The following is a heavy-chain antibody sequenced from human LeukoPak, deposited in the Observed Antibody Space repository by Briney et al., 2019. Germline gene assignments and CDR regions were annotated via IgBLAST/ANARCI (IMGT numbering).Heavy chain of an antibody. D-gene: IGHD3-3*01. CDR2: IIPILGIA. Sequence: SVKVSCKASGGTFSSYTISWVRQAPGQGLEWIGRIIPILGIANYAQKFQGRVTITADKSTSTAYMELSSLRSEDTAVYYCAREDFWSGYNYWGQGTLVTVSS. CDR1: GGTFSSYT. J-gene: IGHJ4*02. CDR3: AREDFWSGYNY. V-gene: IGHV1-69*04.